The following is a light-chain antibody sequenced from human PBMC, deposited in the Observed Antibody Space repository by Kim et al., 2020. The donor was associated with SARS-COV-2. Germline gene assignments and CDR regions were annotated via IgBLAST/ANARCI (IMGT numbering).Light chain of an antibody. CDR2: GAT. V-gene: IGKV1-27*01. Sequence: DIQLTQSPSSLSASVRVRVTITFRESQDISNYLVWYQQKPGKGPKLIIYGATSLQLGVPSRFRGSGSGTHFTLTISSLQPEDVATYYCQKYNSALETFGQGIKGDI. CDR1: QDISNY. J-gene: IGKJ1*01. CDR3: QKYNSALET.